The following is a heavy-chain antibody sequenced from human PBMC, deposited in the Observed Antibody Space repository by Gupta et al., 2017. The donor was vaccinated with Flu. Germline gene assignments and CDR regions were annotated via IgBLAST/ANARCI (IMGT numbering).Heavy chain of an antibody. V-gene: IGHV3-15*01. Sequence: EVQLVEFGGGLVKPGGSFRLPCPPSGSIFINAGITWVGRAPGKGLEWVGRIRSKVDGGSTDYAASVKGRFTSSRDDSANTLYLQVNSLKIEDAALYYCATRNSFYDSAPYFDYWGQGTLVTVS. J-gene: IGHJ4*02. D-gene: IGHD5/OR15-5a*01. CDR3: ATRNSFYDSAPYFDY. CDR2: IRSKVDGGST. CDR1: GSIFINAG.